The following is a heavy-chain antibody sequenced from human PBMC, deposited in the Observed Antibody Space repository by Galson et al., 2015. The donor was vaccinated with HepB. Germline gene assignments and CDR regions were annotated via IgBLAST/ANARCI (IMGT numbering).Heavy chain of an antibody. Sequence: SVKVSCAASGFTFSSYAMHWVRQAPGQRLEWMGWINAGNGNTKYSQKFQGRVTITRDTSASTAYMELSSLRSEDTAVYYCARDPFIVGATALDYWGQGTLVTVSS. V-gene: IGHV1-3*01. CDR2: INAGNGNT. J-gene: IGHJ4*02. CDR3: ARDPFIVGATALDY. D-gene: IGHD1-26*01. CDR1: GFTFSSYA.